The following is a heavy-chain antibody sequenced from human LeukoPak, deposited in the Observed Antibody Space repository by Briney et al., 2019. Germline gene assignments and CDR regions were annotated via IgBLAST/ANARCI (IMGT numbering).Heavy chain of an antibody. CDR3: ARDGAILYYYYMDV. CDR1: GFTFSDYY. CDR2: ISYDGSNK. V-gene: IGHV3-30*03. J-gene: IGHJ6*03. Sequence: PGGSLRLSCAASGFTFSDYYMSWIRQAPGKGLECVAVISYDGSNKYYADSVKGRFTISRDNAKNSLYLQMNSLRAEDTAVYYCARDGAILYYYYMDVWGKGTTVTVSS. D-gene: IGHD3-16*01.